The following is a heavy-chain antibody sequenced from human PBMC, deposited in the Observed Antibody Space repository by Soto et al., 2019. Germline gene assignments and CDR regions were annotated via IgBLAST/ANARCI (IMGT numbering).Heavy chain of an antibody. CDR2: INHSGST. CDR3: ARKGIMVRGVKNWFDP. CDR1: GGSFSGYY. Sequence: SETLSLTCAVYGGSFSGYYWSWIRQPPGKGLEWIGEINHSGSTNYNPSHKSRDTISVDTSKNQFSLKMSSVTAADTAVYYCARKGIMVRGVKNWFDPWGQGTLVTVS. D-gene: IGHD3-10*01. J-gene: IGHJ5*02. V-gene: IGHV4-34*01.